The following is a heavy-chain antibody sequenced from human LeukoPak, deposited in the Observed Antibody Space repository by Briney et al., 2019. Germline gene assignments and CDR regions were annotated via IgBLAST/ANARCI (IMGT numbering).Heavy chain of an antibody. Sequence: SQTLSLTCALSGDSVSSNSVAWNWIRQSPSRGLEWLGTTYYSSKWYNDYAVSVKGRVTINPNTSKNQFSLQLSSVTPEDTAVYYCARGWLRSSFDLWGQGTLVTVSS. D-gene: IGHD5-12*01. V-gene: IGHV6-1*01. CDR2: TYYSSKWYN. J-gene: IGHJ4*02. CDR1: GDSVSSNSVA. CDR3: ARGWLRSSFDL.